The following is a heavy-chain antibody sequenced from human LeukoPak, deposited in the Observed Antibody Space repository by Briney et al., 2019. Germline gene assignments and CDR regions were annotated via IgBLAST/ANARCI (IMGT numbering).Heavy chain of an antibody. CDR3: ARDSSPVVVVAATPVLAFDI. J-gene: IGHJ3*02. V-gene: IGHV1-46*01. CDR1: GYTFTSYY. CDR2: INPSGGST. Sequence: ASVKVSCKASGYTFTSYYMHWVRQASGQGLEWMGIINPSGGSTSYAQKFQGRVTMTRDTSTSTVYMELSSLRSEDTAVYYCARDSSPVVVVAATPVLAFDIWGQGTMVTVSS. D-gene: IGHD2-15*01.